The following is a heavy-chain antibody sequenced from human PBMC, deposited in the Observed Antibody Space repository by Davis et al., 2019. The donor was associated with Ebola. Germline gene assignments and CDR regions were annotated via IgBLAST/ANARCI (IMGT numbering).Heavy chain of an antibody. Sequence: SETLSLTCTVSGDSMSDYYYNWIRQPPGRELEWIGNMYYSGTTNRNPSLMSRVTISGDMSRNQFSLTLNSVTAADTAMYYCATTPRYSNYGAYFDNWGQGNLVTVSS. CDR1: GDSMSDYY. J-gene: IGHJ4*02. CDR3: ATTPRYSNYGAYFDN. CDR2: MYYSGTT. D-gene: IGHD4-11*01. V-gene: IGHV4-59*03.